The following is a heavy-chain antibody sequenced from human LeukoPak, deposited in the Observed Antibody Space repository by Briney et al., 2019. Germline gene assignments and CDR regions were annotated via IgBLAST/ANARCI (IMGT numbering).Heavy chain of an antibody. D-gene: IGHD3-10*01. Sequence: GGSLRLSCAASGFTFSSYAMHWVRQAPGKGLEWVAVISYDGSNKYYADSVKGRFTIPRDNSKNTLYLQMNSLRAEDTAVYYCTTYYLLVRTFDYWGQGTLVTVSS. CDR2: ISYDGSNK. V-gene: IGHV3-30*04. CDR1: GFTFSSYA. J-gene: IGHJ4*02. CDR3: TTYYLLVRTFDY.